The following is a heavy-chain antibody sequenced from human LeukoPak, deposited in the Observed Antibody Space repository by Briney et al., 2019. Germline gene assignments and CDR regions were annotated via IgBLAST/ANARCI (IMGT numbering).Heavy chain of an antibody. J-gene: IGHJ4*02. CDR1: GFTFSSHG. Sequence: GRSLRLSCAASGFTFSSHGMNWGRQAPGKGLEWVAIIWYDGTNKHFADSVKGRFTISRDNSKNTLYLQMNSLRDEDTAVYYCANDYSNDFWGQGTLVTVSS. CDR3: ANDYSNDF. V-gene: IGHV3-33*06. CDR2: IWYDGTNK. D-gene: IGHD4-11*01.